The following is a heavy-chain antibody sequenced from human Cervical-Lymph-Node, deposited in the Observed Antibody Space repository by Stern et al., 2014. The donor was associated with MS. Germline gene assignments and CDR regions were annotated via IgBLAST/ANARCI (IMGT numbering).Heavy chain of an antibody. CDR1: GVSLTTSGMR. J-gene: IGHJ4*02. V-gene: IGHV2-70*04. CDR2: VDWDDDY. Sequence: QVNLKESGPALVTPTQTLTLTCTISGVSLTTSGMRVSWIRQPPGKALEWLVRVDWDDDYIYSTSLQTMLTISKDHCNNQLQLIMANMDPVDTATYYCARHRPQRSGGSCYLTLFDFWGQGTRVTVSS. CDR3: ARHRPQRSGGSCYLTLFDF. D-gene: IGHD2-15*01.